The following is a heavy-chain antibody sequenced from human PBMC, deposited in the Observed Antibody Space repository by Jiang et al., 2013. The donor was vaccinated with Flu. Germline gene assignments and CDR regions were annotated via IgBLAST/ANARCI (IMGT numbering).Heavy chain of an antibody. D-gene: IGHD3-9*01. CDR1: GYTFNNYW. CDR3: ARHRYFDWLENRFFDY. J-gene: IGHJ4*02. Sequence: GAEVKKPGESLEISCKTSGYTFNNYWIAWVRQMPGRGLDWMGMINPDDSDTRYSPSFRGQVTISADRSLNTAYVSLKASDTAMYYCARHRYFDWLENRFFDYWGQGTLVTVSS. CDR2: INPDDSDT. V-gene: IGHV5-51*01.